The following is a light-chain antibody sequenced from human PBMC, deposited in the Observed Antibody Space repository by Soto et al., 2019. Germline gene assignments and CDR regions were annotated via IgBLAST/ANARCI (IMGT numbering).Light chain of an antibody. CDR3: QQDSSWPLT. CDR2: WAS. Sequence: PGERVTLSCRASQDIRSRLAWYQQKPGQAPRLLIYWASIRATGVPATFSGSGSGTEFTLSISSLQSEHLGVYYCQQDSSWPLTFGGGTKVDI. J-gene: IGKJ4*01. V-gene: IGKV3-15*01. CDR1: QDIRSR.